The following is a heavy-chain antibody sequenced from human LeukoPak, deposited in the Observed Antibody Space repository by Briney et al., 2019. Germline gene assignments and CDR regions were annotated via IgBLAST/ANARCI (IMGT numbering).Heavy chain of an antibody. D-gene: IGHD6-13*01. CDR3: AKGYSSSWYNWFDP. J-gene: IGHJ5*02. CDR1: GFTFSSYA. V-gene: IGHV3-23*01. CDR2: NSGSGGST. Sequence: PGGSLRLSCAASGFTFSSYAMSWVRQAPGKGLEWVSANSGSGGSTYYADSVKGRFTISRDNSKNTLYLQMNSLRAEDTAVYYCAKGYSSSWYNWFDPWGQGTLVTVSS.